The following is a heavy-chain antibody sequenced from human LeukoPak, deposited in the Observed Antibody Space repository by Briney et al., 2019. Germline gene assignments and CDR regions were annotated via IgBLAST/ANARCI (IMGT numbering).Heavy chain of an antibody. J-gene: IGHJ3*02. Sequence: PSQTLSLTCAISGDSVSSYGAAWSWIRQSPSRGLEWLGRTYYRSKWYNDYAVSVKSRITINPDTSKNQFSLQLTSVTPEDTAVYYCARSGGHDAFDIWGQGTMVTVSS. CDR3: ARSGGHDAFDI. CDR2: TYYRSKWYN. D-gene: IGHD4-23*01. CDR1: GDSVSSYGAA. V-gene: IGHV6-1*01.